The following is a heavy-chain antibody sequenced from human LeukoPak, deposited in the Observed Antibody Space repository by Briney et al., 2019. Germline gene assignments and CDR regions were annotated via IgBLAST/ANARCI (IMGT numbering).Heavy chain of an antibody. Sequence: ASVKVSCKASGYTFTSCYMHWVRQAPGQGLEWMGIIHPSGGSTNYAQKFQGRVTMTRDTSTSTLYMELSSLRSDDTAVYYCARDGGYCSTTSCYAFYWGQGTPVTVSS. CDR2: IHPSGGST. V-gene: IGHV1-46*01. D-gene: IGHD2-2*01. J-gene: IGHJ4*02. CDR3: ARDGGYCSTTSCYAFY. CDR1: GYTFTSCY.